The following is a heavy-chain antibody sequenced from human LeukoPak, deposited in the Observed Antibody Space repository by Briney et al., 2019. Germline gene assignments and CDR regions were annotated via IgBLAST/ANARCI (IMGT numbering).Heavy chain of an antibody. CDR3: ARDPGENYPYNWFDP. Sequence: SETLSLTCTVSGGSITNHYWSWIRQPPGKGLEWIGYIYYSGNTNYNPSLKSRVTISVDTSKNQFSLSLTSVTAADTAVYYCARDPGENYPYNWFDPWGQGTLVTVSS. J-gene: IGHJ5*02. CDR1: GGSITNHY. CDR2: IYYSGNT. V-gene: IGHV4-59*11. D-gene: IGHD5-24*01.